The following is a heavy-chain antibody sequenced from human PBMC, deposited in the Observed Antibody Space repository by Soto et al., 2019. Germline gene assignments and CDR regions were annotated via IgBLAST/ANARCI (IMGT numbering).Heavy chain of an antibody. CDR3: ARDRGYPETYGMDV. D-gene: IGHD3-10*01. CDR1: GGSISSYY. V-gene: IGHV4-59*01. Sequence: QVQLQESGPGLVKPSETLSLTCTVSGGSISSYYWSWIRQPPGKGLEWIGYIYYSWSTNYNPSLKSRVTLSVDTSKNQFSLKLSSVAAADTAVYYCARDRGYPETYGMDVWGQGTTVTVSS. J-gene: IGHJ6*02. CDR2: IYYSWST.